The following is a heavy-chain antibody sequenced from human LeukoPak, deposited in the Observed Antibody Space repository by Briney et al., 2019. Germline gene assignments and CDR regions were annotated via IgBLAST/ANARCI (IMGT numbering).Heavy chain of an antibody. CDR2: ITNGGSTI. D-gene: IGHD3-10*01. V-gene: IGHV3-11*04. J-gene: IGHJ6*02. Sequence: GGSLRLSCAASGFTFSDYNMNWVRQAPGKGLEWVSYITNGGSTIHHADSVKSRFTISRDNAKNSLYLQMNSLRAEDTAVYYCASTGGYGSGTYDYYYFGVDVWGQGTTVTISS. CDR1: GFTFSDYN. CDR3: ASTGGYGSGTYDYYYFGVDV.